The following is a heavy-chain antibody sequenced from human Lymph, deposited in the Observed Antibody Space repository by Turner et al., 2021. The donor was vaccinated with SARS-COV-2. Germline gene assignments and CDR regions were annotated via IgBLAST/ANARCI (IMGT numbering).Heavy chain of an antibody. CDR1: GFTFSSYG. D-gene: IGHD3-9*01. J-gene: IGHJ4*02. V-gene: IGHV3-30*18. Sequence: QVQLVESGGGVVQPGRSLRLSCAASGFTFSSYGMHWVRQAPGKGLEWVAVISYDGSNKYYADSVKCRFTISRDNSKNTLYLQMNSLRPEDTAVYYCAKGGFYDILTGYSNFDYWGQGTLVTVSS. CDR2: ISYDGSNK. CDR3: AKGGFYDILTGYSNFDY.